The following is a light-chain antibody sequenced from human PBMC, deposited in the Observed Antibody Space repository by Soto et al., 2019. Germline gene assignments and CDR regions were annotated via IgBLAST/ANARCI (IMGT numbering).Light chain of an antibody. Sequence: QSALTQPASVSGSLGQSITISCTGTSSDVGAYDYVSWYQQHPGKAPKPMIYDVSNRPSGVSNRFSGSKSGNTASLTIAALQAEDEEDYYCSSYTTASALYVFGTGTKLTVL. V-gene: IGLV2-14*01. CDR3: SSYTTASALYV. CDR1: SSDVGAYDY. CDR2: DVS. J-gene: IGLJ1*01.